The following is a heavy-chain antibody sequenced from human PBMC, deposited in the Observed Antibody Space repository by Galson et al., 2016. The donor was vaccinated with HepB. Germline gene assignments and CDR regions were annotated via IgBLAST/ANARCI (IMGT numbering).Heavy chain of an antibody. Sequence: SVKVSCKASGYSFTTYGISWVRQAPGQGLEWMGWISGNNGNTKYAQQVQGRVTMTTDTSTSTAYMELRSLRSDDTAVYYCARDLMGAKGWFDPWGQGTLVTVSS. CDR2: ISGNNGNT. V-gene: IGHV1-18*01. CDR3: ARDLMGAKGWFDP. J-gene: IGHJ5*02. D-gene: IGHD3-16*01. CDR1: GYSFTTYG.